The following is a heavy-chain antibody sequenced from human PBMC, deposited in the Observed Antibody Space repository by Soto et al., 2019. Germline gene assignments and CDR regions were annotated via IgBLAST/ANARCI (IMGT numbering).Heavy chain of an antibody. Sequence: QDQLVQSGAEVKKPGASVTVSCKASGYSFTNYGITWVRQAPGQGLAWMGWISGFNGNTHYARKRQGRVTMTTDASTSTAYMELRRLRSDDTAVYYCARDRGVAPPVAGNTHYYYYMDVWGKGTTVTVSS. CDR1: GYSFTNYG. CDR3: ARDRGVAPPVAGNTHYYYYMDV. D-gene: IGHD6-19*01. J-gene: IGHJ6*03. V-gene: IGHV1-18*01. CDR2: ISGFNGNT.